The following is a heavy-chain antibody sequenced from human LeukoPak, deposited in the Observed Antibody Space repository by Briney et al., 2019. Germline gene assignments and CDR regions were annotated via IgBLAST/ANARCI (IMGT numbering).Heavy chain of an antibody. V-gene: IGHV5-51*01. Sequence: GESLKISRKGSGHSFTTYWIGWVRQMPGKGLEWMGIIYPGDSETQYSPSFQGQVTISVDKSINTAYLQWSSLKASDTAMYYCAWRKYFSTWFEPWGQGTLVTVSS. J-gene: IGHJ5*02. CDR1: GHSFTTYW. CDR2: IYPGDSET. D-gene: IGHD1-14*01. CDR3: AWRKYFSTWFEP.